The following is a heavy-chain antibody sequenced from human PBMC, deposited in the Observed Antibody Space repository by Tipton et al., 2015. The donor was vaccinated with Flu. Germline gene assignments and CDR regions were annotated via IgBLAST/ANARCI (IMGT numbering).Heavy chain of an antibody. V-gene: IGHV4-4*07. CDR2: FYAPRTT. D-gene: IGHD3-10*01. Sequence: TLSLTCTVSGGSLSGNYWTWIRQSAGKGLEWIGRFYAPRTTNYNPSLESRVTMSVDRSKSQFSLRLSSVTAADTAVYFCARARGDATMWYYDVWGRGTLVSVSS. CDR1: GGSLSGNY. CDR3: ARARGDATMWYYDV. J-gene: IGHJ2*01.